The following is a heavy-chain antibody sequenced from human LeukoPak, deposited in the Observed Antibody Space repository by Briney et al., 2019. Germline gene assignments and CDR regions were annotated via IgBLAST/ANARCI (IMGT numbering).Heavy chain of an antibody. J-gene: IGHJ3*02. Sequence: GGSLRLSCAASGFTVSSNYMSWVRQAPGKWLEWVSVIYSGGSTYYADSVKGRFTISRDNSKNTLYLQMNSLRAEDTAVYYCARDSLLAMMAFDIWGQGTMVTVSS. D-gene: IGHD2/OR15-2a*01. CDR2: IYSGGST. CDR3: ARDSLLAMMAFDI. V-gene: IGHV3-66*01. CDR1: GFTVSSNY.